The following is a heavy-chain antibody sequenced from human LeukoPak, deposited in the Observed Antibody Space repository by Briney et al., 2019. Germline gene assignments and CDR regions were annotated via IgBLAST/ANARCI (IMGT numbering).Heavy chain of an antibody. CDR1: GGSISSSSYY. J-gene: IGHJ4*02. CDR2: IYYSGST. D-gene: IGHD7-27*01. V-gene: IGHV4-39*07. Sequence: SETLSLTCTVSGGSISSSSYYWGWIRQPPGKGLEWIGSIYYSGSTYYNPSLKSRVTISVDTSKNQLSLKLRSVTAADTAVYYCASRKLGNDYWGQGTLVTVSS. CDR3: ASRKLGNDY.